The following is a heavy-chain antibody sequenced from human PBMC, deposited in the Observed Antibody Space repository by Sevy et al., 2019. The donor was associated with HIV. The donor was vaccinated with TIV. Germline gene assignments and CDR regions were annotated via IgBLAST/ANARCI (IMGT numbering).Heavy chain of an antibody. CDR2: IKSKIDGETT. CDR3: ATAPGYYDSAPFDY. D-gene: IGHD3-22*01. J-gene: IGHJ4*02. V-gene: IGHV3-15*01. CDR1: GFTFNNAW. Sequence: GGSLRLSFAVSGFTFNNAWMNWVRQAPGTGLQWLGLIKSKIDGETTDYAAPVKGRFTISRDDSKNTLYLQMNSLKIEDTAVYYCATAPGYYDSAPFDYWGPGTLVTVSS.